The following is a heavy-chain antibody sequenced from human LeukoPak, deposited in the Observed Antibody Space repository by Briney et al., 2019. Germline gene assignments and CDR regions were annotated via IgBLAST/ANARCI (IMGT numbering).Heavy chain of an antibody. CDR1: GYSFTSYW. J-gene: IGHJ4*02. Sequence: GESLKISCKGSGYSFTSYWIGWVRQMPGKGLEWMGIIYPGDSDTRYSPSFQGQVTISADKSISTAYLQWSSLKASDTAMYYCARLMYYYDTPVDFDYWGQGTLVTVSS. CDR2: IYPGDSDT. V-gene: IGHV5-51*01. D-gene: IGHD3-22*01. CDR3: ARLMYYYDTPVDFDY.